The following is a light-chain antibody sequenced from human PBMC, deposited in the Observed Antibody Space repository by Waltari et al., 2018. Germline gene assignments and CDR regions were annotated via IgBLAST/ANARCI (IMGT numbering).Light chain of an antibody. J-gene: IGKJ2*01. Sequence: DIVLTQSPDSLSVSLGGRATINCKSSQSLLYSSNNQNYLAWFQQKPGQPPNLLIYWASTRESGVPDGFSGSGSGTDFTLTITDLQAEDVAIYYCQQYYRPPQTFGQGTKLEIK. CDR3: QQYYRPPQT. CDR2: WAS. V-gene: IGKV4-1*01. CDR1: QSLLYSSNNQNY.